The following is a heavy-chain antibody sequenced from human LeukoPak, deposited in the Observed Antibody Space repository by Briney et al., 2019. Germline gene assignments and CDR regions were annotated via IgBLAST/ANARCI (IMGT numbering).Heavy chain of an antibody. V-gene: IGHV1-8*02. Sequence: ASVKVSCKASGYTFTGYYMHWVRQATGQGLEWMGWMNPNSGNTGYAQKFQGRVTMTRNTSISTAYMELSSLRSEDTAVYYCARGKYSYVKRKNYYFDYWGQGTLVTVSS. CDR2: MNPNSGNT. CDR1: GYTFTGYY. J-gene: IGHJ4*02. D-gene: IGHD5-18*01. CDR3: ARGKYSYVKRKNYYFDY.